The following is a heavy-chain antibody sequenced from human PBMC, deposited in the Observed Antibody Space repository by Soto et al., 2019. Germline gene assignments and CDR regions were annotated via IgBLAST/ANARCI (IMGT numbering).Heavy chain of an antibody. CDR1: GYDFTNYG. Sequence: QVRLVQSGAEVKNPGASVKVSCKTYGYDFTNYGLNWVRQAPGQGLEWMGWISAYNGNIVYAQNFRGSATLTTDTSTGSAYMELRSLRSDDTAVYYCARGHDILPGWTVTFWGPGPLVTSSS. J-gene: IGHJ4*02. V-gene: IGHV1-18*01. CDR2: ISAYNGNI. CDR3: ARGHDILPGWTVTF. D-gene: IGHD3-9*01.